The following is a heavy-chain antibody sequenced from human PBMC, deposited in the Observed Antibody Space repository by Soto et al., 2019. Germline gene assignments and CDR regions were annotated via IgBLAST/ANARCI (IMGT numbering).Heavy chain of an antibody. J-gene: IGHJ4*02. V-gene: IGHV1-69*02. Sequence: QVQLVQSGAEVKKPGSSVKVSCKASGGTFSSYTISWVRQAPGQGLEWMGRIIPILGIANYAQKFQGRVTITADKSSSTAYMEVSSVRSEDTAVYYCAMEYCSSTSCYRDDWGQGTLVTVSS. CDR1: GGTFSSYT. CDR3: AMEYCSSTSCYRDD. D-gene: IGHD2-2*02. CDR2: IIPILGIA.